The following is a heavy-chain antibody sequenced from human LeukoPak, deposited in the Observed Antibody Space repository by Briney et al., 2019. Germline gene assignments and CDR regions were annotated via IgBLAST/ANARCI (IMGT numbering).Heavy chain of an antibody. CDR2: LSGTGGST. CDR1: GFTFSNYA. Sequence: GGSLRLSCAASGFTFSNYAMSWVRQAPGKGLEWVSTLSGTGGSTYYADSVKGRFTISRDNSKNTLYLQMNSLRAEDTAVYYCARDLGVVAATQNFDYWGQGTLVTVSS. D-gene: IGHD2-15*01. CDR3: ARDLGVVAATQNFDY. V-gene: IGHV3-23*01. J-gene: IGHJ4*02.